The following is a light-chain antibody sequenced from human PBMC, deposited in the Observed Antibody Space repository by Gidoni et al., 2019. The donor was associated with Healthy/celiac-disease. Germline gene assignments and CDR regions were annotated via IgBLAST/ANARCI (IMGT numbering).Light chain of an antibody. CDR3: QQYGSSPFT. CDR2: GAS. Sequence: EIVLTQSPGTLSLSPGERATLSCRASQSVSSSYLAWYQQKPDQAPRLLLDGASSRATGIPDRFSGSGSRTDFTLTISRLEPEDFAVYYCQQYGSSPFTFGPGTKVDIK. CDR1: QSVSSSY. J-gene: IGKJ3*01. V-gene: IGKV3-20*01.